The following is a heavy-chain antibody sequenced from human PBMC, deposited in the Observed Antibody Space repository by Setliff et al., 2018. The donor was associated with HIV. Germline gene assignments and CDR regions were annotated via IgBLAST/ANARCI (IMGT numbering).Heavy chain of an antibody. CDR2: INSDGTRT. CDR3: ARDLSYDYDRSSDTFDY. V-gene: IGHV3-74*03. Sequence: PGGSLRLSCASSGFTFSPYWMHWVRQAPGKGLVWVSRINSDGTRTTYTDSVKGRFTISRDNAKNTLYLQMNSLRAEDTAVYYCARDLSYDYDRSSDTFDYWGQGTLVTVSS. CDR1: GFTFSPYW. D-gene: IGHD3-22*01. J-gene: IGHJ4*02.